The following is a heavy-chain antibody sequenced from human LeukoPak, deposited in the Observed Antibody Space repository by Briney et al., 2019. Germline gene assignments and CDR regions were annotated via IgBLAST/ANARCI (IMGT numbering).Heavy chain of an antibody. J-gene: IGHJ3*02. CDR1: GFTFSSYS. D-gene: IGHD1-14*01. Sequence: PGGSLRLSCAASGFTFSSYSMNWVRQAPGKGLEWASSISSSSSYIYYADSVKGRFTISRDNAKNSLYLQMNSLRAEDTAVYYCARPRRAANDAFDIWGQGTMVTVSS. V-gene: IGHV3-21*01. CDR3: ARPRRAANDAFDI. CDR2: ISSSSSYI.